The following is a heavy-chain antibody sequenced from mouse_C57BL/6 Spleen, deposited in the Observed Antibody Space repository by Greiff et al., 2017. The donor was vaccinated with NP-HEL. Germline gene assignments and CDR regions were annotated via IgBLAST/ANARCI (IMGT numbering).Heavy chain of an antibody. Sequence: QVQLQQSGAELARPGASVKLSCKASGYTFTSYGISWVKQRTGQGLEWIGEIYPRSGNTYYNEKFKGKATLTADKSSSTAYMELRSLTSEDSAVYFCAREKDGSPFAYWGQGTLVTVSA. V-gene: IGHV1-81*01. CDR2: IYPRSGNT. D-gene: IGHD1-1*01. J-gene: IGHJ3*01. CDR3: AREKDGSPFAY. CDR1: GYTFTSYG.